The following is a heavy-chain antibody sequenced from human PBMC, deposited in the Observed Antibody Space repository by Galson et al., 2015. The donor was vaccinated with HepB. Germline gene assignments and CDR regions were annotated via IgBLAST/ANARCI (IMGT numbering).Heavy chain of an antibody. J-gene: IGHJ6*02. CDR3: ARDRATFSCDSGGFCGYYGLDV. V-gene: IGHV3-66*01. Sequence: SLRLSCAASGLTVSSNYMTWVRQAPGKGLEWVSSIYSDGVTYYTDSVKGRFTISRDTSKNHLYLQMNNLRGEDTAVYFCARDRATFSCDSGGFCGYYGLDVWSQGITVAVSS. D-gene: IGHD2-15*01. CDR1: GLTVSSNY. CDR2: IYSDGVT.